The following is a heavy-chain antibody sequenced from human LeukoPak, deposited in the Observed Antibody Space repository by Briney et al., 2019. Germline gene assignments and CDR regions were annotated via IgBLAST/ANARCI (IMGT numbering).Heavy chain of an antibody. Sequence: SETLSLTCTVSGYFISSGYYWGWIRQPPGKGLQWIGSIHHSGSTYYNPSLKSRVTISVDTSKNQFSLKLSSVTAADTAVYYCARTSSSGLVGGYYFDYWGKGTTVTVFS. CDR1: GYFISSGYY. J-gene: IGHJ4*03. CDR2: IHHSGST. CDR3: ARTSSSGLVGGYYFDY. V-gene: IGHV4-38-2*02. D-gene: IGHD6-19*01.